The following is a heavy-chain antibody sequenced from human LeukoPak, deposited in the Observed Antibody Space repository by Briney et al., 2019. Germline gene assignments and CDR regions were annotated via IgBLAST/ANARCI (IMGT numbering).Heavy chain of an antibody. CDR2: ISYDGSNK. V-gene: IGHV3-30*04. J-gene: IGHJ4*02. Sequence: GGSLRLSCAASGFTFSSYAMHWVRQAPGKGLEWVAVISYDGSNKYYADSVKGRFTISRDNSKNTLYLQMNSLRAEDTAVYYCARDKILDYWGQGTLVIVSS. CDR1: GFTFSSYA. CDR3: ARDKILDY.